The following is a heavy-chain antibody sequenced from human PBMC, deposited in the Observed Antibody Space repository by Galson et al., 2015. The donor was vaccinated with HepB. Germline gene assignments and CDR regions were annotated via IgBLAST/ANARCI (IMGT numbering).Heavy chain of an antibody. CDR1: AFTFSSHG. Sequence: SLRLSCAASAFTFSSHGMHWVRQAPGKGLEWVAAISYHGSNQYYEDSVKGRFTISRDNSKNTLYLQMNSLRAEDTAVYYCAKVGSSDWYKFDYWGQGTVVTVSS. CDR3: AKVGSSDWYKFDY. J-gene: IGHJ4*02. D-gene: IGHD6-19*01. CDR2: ISYHGSNQ. V-gene: IGHV3-30*18.